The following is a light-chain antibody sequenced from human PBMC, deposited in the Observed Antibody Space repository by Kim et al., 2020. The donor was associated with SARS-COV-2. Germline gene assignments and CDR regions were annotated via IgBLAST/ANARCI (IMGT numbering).Light chain of an antibody. V-gene: IGKV3-11*01. CDR3: QQRGNWPLT. CDR1: QGFGSF. J-gene: IGKJ1*01. Sequence: PEKTAPSSCRAKQGFGSFVAWYQQTPGEAPRLLIYDAFSRATGLPARFSGRGSGTDFTLTSSSLEPEDFAVYYCQQRGNWPLTFGRGTKVDIK. CDR2: DAF.